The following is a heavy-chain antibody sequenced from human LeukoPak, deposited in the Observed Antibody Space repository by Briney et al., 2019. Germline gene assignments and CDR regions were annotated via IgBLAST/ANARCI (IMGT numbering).Heavy chain of an antibody. J-gene: IGHJ3*02. Sequence: ASVKVSCKASGYTFTTYTISWVRQAPGQGLEWMGWISTSNGNTNYAQKLQGRVTMTTDTSTRTAYMELRSLRSDDTAVYYCAREEGAPIAAANIWGLGTMVTVSS. V-gene: IGHV1-18*01. CDR3: AREEGAPIAAANI. CDR1: GYTFTTYT. D-gene: IGHD6-13*01. CDR2: ISTSNGNT.